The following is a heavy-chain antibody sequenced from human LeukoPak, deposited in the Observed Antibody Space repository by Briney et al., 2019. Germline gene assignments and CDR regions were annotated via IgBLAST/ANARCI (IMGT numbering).Heavy chain of an antibody. CDR3: AREGATGKLWLTSDDAFDI. CDR2: MNPNSGNT. Sequence: GASVKVSCKASGYTFTSYDINWVRQATGQGLEWMGWMNPNSGNTGYAQKFQGRVTMTRNTSISTAYMELSSLRSEDTAVYYCAREGATGKLWLTSDDAFDIWGQGTMVTVSS. D-gene: IGHD3-22*01. J-gene: IGHJ3*02. V-gene: IGHV1-8*01. CDR1: GYTFTSYD.